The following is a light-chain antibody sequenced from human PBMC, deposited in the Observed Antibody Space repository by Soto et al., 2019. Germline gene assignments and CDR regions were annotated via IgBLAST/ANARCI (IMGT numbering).Light chain of an antibody. CDR1: ENIFKF. V-gene: IGKV1-5*01. CDR2: AAS. J-gene: IGKJ4*01. CDR3: QHYHSQSIT. Sequence: DILLIQSPATLSASGGDRITITCRASENIFKFLAWYQQRSGSAPNLLIYAASDLEKGVPSRFSGGGSGTEFTLTIDNLQPNDSATYFCQHYHSQSITFGGGTQVDVK.